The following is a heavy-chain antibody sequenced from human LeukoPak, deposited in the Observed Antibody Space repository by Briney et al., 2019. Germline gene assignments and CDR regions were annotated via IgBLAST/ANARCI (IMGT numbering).Heavy chain of an antibody. CDR1: GFTFGDYA. D-gene: IGHD4-17*01. CDR3: TRDSPTTVTTLPFGYYYYGMDV. Sequence: PGGSLRLSCTASGFTFGDYAMSWFRQAPGKGLEWVGFIRSKAYGGATEYAASVKGRFTISRDDSKSIAYLQMNSLKTEDTAVYYCTRDSPTTVTTLPFGYYYYGMDVWGQGTTVTVSS. J-gene: IGHJ6*02. CDR2: IRSKAYGGAT. V-gene: IGHV3-49*03.